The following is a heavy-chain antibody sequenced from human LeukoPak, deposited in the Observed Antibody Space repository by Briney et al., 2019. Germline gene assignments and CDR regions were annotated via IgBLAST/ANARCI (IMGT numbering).Heavy chain of an antibody. D-gene: IGHD3-22*01. V-gene: IGHV3-30*02. CDR2: IRNDGSNK. CDR1: GFTFSSYS. CDR3: AGSAYYRDFDY. J-gene: IGHJ4*02. Sequence: GGSLRLSCAASGFTFSSYSMNWVRQAPGKGLEWVAFIRNDGSNKYYADSVKGRFTISRDNSKNTLYLQMNSLRAEDTAVYYCAGSAYYRDFDYWGRGTLVTVSS.